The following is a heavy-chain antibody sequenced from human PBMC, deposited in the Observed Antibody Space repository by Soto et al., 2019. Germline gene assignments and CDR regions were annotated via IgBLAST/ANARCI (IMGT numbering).Heavy chain of an antibody. J-gene: IGHJ6*02. CDR3: ARDWHSSGWYALGYYYGMDV. Sequence: EVQLVESGGGLVQPGGSLRLSCAASGFTFSSYEMNWVRQAPGKGLEWVSYISSSGSTIYYADSVKGRFTISRDNAKNSLYLQMNSLRAEDTAVYYCARDWHSSGWYALGYYYGMDVWGQGTTVTVSS. CDR1: GFTFSSYE. D-gene: IGHD6-19*01. V-gene: IGHV3-48*03. CDR2: ISSSGSTI.